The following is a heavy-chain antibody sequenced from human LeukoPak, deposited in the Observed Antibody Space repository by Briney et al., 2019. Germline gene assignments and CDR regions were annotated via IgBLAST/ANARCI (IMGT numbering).Heavy chain of an antibody. CDR2: IKHDGSEK. D-gene: IGHD5-18*01. CDR1: GFTFRNCW. J-gene: IGHJ3*01. CDR3: ARQRGYNYGFDAFDL. V-gene: IGHV3-7*02. Sequence: GGSLRLSCAASGFTFRNCWMSWVRQAPGIGLEWVANIKHDGSEKYYVDSVKGRFSISRDNAKNSLSMEMNSLRAEDMAVYYCARQRGYNYGFDAFDLWGQGTMVTVSS.